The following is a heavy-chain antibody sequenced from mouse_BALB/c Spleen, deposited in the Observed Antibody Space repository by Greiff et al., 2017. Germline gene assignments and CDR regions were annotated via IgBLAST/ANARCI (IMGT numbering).Heavy chain of an antibody. Sequence: EVQGVESGGGLVKPGGSLKLSCAASGFTFSSYTMSWVRQTPEKRLEWVATISSGGSYTYYPDSVKGRFTISRDNAKNTLYLQMSSLKSEDTAMYYCTRDGLRRFDYWGQGTTLTVSS. D-gene: IGHD2-12*01. CDR3: TRDGLRRFDY. CDR2: ISSGGSYT. V-gene: IGHV5-6-4*01. J-gene: IGHJ2*01. CDR1: GFTFSSYT.